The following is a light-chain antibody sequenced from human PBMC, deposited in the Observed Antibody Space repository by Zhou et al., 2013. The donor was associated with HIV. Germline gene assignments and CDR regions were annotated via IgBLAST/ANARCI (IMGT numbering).Light chain of an antibody. CDR1: QSLGSN. V-gene: IGKV3-15*01. J-gene: IGKJ4*01. CDR3: QQYNKWPPLT. CDR2: DAS. Sequence: EIVMTQSPATLSVSPGERATLSCRASQSLGSNLAWYQQKPGQAPRLLIYDASTRATDIPARFSGSGSGTEFTLTINGLQSEDFAVYYCQQYNKWPPLTFGGGTKVEIK.